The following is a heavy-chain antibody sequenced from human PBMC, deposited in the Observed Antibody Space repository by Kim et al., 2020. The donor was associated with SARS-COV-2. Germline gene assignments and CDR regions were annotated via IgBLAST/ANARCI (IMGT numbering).Heavy chain of an antibody. CDR1: GYTFTGYY. Sequence: ASVKVSCKASGYTFTGYYMHWVRQAPGQGLEWMGWINTNSGGTNYAQKFQGRVTMTRDTSTSTAYMELSRLRSDDTAVYYCARESIAPRAVDGTKFDYWGQGTLVTVSS. CDR2: INTNSGGT. J-gene: IGHJ4*02. CDR3: ARESIAPRAVDGTKFDY. V-gene: IGHV1-2*02. D-gene: IGHD6-19*01.